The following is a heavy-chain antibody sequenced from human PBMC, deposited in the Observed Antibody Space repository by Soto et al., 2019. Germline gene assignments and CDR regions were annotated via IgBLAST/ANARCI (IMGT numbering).Heavy chain of an antibody. Sequence: TVGSLRLSCAASGFTFSSYAMSWVRQAPGKGLEWVSAISGSGGSTYYADSVKGRFTISRDNSKNMLYLQMNSLRAEDTAVYYCAKFGVVISGETDYWGQGTLVTVSS. V-gene: IGHV3-23*01. CDR3: AKFGVVISGETDY. D-gene: IGHD3-3*01. CDR1: GFTFSSYA. J-gene: IGHJ4*02. CDR2: ISGSGGST.